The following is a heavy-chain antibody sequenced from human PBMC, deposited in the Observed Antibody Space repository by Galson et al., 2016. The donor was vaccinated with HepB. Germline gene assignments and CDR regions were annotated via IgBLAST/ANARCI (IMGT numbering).Heavy chain of an antibody. Sequence: CAISGDSVSSNSAAWNWIRQSPSTGLQWLGRISYKSKWYNDYAVAVKSQITINPATSKNQFTLQLNPVTPEDTAVYFCARGKAATGLDPWGQGTLVTVSS. J-gene: IGHJ5*02. D-gene: IGHD6-13*01. CDR1: GDSVSSNSAA. CDR3: ARGKAATGLDP. V-gene: IGHV6-1*01. CDR2: ISYKSKWYN.